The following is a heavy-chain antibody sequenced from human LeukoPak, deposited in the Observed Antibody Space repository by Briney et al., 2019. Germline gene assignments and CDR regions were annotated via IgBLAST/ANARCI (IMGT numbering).Heavy chain of an antibody. CDR3: ARSNTYCYDSSGYYADY. Sequence: SVKVSCKASGSTFSSYAISWVRQAPGQGLEWMGGIIPIFGTANYAQKFQGRVTITTDESTSTAYMELSSLRSEDTAVYYCARSNTYCYDSSGYYADYWGQGTLVTVSS. D-gene: IGHD3-22*01. J-gene: IGHJ4*02. CDR2: IIPIFGTA. V-gene: IGHV1-69*05. CDR1: GSTFSSYA.